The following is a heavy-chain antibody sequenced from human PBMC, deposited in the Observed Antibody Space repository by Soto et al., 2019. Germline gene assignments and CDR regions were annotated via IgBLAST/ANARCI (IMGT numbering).Heavy chain of an antibody. Sequence: SETLSLTCSVSGDSISNLDYFWAWIRQPPGQALEYIGYIHKSATTYYNPSFESRVAISVDTSKSQFSLNVTSVTAADTAVYYCARVLAWQRSGAVMARPFDYWGQGTLVTVSS. CDR3: ARVLAWQRSGAVMARPFDY. V-gene: IGHV4-30-4*01. D-gene: IGHD2-15*01. J-gene: IGHJ4*02. CDR2: IHKSATT. CDR1: GDSISNLDYF.